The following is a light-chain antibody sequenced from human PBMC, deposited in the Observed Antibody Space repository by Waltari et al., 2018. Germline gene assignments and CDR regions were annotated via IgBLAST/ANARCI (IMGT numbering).Light chain of an antibody. CDR1: QSLLYTFNNKNY. J-gene: IGKJ1*01. CDR2: WAS. CDR3: LQYLHTPRT. Sequence: DDVMAQSPYSLAVSMGARATINCKSSQSLLYTFNNKNYLAWYQQKPGQPPKILIYWASIRESGVPDRFSGSGSGTDFTLTISGLQAEDVASYFCLQYLHTPRTFGQGTKVEIK. V-gene: IGKV4-1*01.